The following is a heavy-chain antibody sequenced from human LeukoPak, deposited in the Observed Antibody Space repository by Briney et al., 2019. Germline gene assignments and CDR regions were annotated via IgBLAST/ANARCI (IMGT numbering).Heavy chain of an antibody. J-gene: IGHJ3*02. V-gene: IGHV4-39*07. Sequence: SETLSLTCAVYGGSFSSYYWGWIRQPPGKGLEWIGSIYYSGSTYYNPSLKSRVTISVDTSKNQFSLKLSSVTAADTAVYYCARVNLDITMIVVGTPCAFDIWGQGTMVTVSS. D-gene: IGHD3-22*01. CDR2: IYYSGST. CDR1: GGSFSSYY. CDR3: ARVNLDITMIVVGTPCAFDI.